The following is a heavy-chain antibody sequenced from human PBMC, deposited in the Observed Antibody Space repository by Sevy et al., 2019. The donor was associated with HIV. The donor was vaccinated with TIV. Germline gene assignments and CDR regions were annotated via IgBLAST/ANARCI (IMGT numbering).Heavy chain of an antibody. CDR1: GGSGGSISDYY. CDR2: INYSRST. J-gene: IGHJ5*02. V-gene: IGHV4-59*01. Sequence: SETLSHTCSVSGGSGGSISDYYWSWIRQPPGKGLEWIGYINYSRSTKFNPSLKSRVTISVDTSKNQFSLKLTSVTAADTAVYYCARGGTSLFAPWGQGTLVTVSS. D-gene: IGHD2-15*01. CDR3: ARGGTSLFAP.